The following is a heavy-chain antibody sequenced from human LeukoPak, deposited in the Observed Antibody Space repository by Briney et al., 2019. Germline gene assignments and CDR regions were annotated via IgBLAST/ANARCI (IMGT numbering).Heavy chain of an antibody. J-gene: IGHJ6*02. CDR2: IVVGSGHT. V-gene: IGHV1-58*02. CDR3: AATVMVTTGSTYFAMDV. CDR1: GFTFATSA. Sequence: ASVTVSCTASGFTFATSAMQWVRQARGQRLEWVGWIVVGSGHTNYAQKFQERVTITRDMSTSTAYMQLSSLGSEDTAVYYCAATVMVTTGSTYFAMDVWGQGTTVTVSS. D-gene: IGHD4-17*01.